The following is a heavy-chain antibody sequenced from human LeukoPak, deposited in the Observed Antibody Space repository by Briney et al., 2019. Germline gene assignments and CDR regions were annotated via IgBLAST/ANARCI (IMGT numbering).Heavy chain of an antibody. V-gene: IGHV3-23*01. CDR3: AGGDGGYSSGWDLDY. Sequence: GGSLRLSCAASGFTFSSYAMSWVRQAPGKGLEWVSAISGSGGSTYYADSVKGRFTISRDNSKNTLYLQMNSLRAEDTAVYYCAGGDGGYSSGWDLDYWGQGTLVTVSS. D-gene: IGHD6-19*01. CDR1: GFTFSSYA. CDR2: ISGSGGST. J-gene: IGHJ4*02.